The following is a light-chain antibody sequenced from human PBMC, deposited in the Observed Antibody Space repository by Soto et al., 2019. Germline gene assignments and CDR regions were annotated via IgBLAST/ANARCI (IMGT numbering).Light chain of an antibody. CDR2: LGS. CDR3: MQALQTPWT. Sequence: DIVMTQSPLSLPVTPGEPASISCRSSQSLLHSNGYNYLDWYLQKPGQSPQLLIYLGSNRASGVPDRLSGSGSGTDFTCKISRVEAEDVGVYYCMQALQTPWTFGQGTKVEIK. V-gene: IGKV2-28*01. CDR1: QSLLHSNGYNY. J-gene: IGKJ1*01.